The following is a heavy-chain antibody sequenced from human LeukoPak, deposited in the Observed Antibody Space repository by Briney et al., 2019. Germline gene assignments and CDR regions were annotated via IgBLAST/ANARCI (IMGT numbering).Heavy chain of an antibody. Sequence: SETLSLTCTVSGGSFGNYYWSWIRQPPGKGLEWIGYIYDSGTTNYNPSLKSRVTISVDTSKNQFSLKLSSVTAADTAVYYCARRSRLDYYGSGSYSDYWGQGTLVTVSS. D-gene: IGHD3-10*01. V-gene: IGHV4-59*08. J-gene: IGHJ4*02. CDR3: ARRSRLDYYGSGSYSDY. CDR1: GGSFGNYY. CDR2: IYDSGTT.